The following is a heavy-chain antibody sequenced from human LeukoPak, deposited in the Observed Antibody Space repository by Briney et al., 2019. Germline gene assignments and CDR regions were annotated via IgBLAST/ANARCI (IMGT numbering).Heavy chain of an antibody. J-gene: IGHJ6*02. Sequence: PGGSLRLSCAASGITFSSYVMSWVRQAPGKGLEWVSVISGSGGTTYYADSVKGRFTISRDNSKNTLYLQMNSLRAGDTAVYYCARGDCSGGSCYNYYGMDVWGQGTTVTVSS. V-gene: IGHV3-23*01. CDR2: ISGSGGTT. CDR3: ARGDCSGGSCYNYYGMDV. D-gene: IGHD2-15*01. CDR1: GITFSSYV.